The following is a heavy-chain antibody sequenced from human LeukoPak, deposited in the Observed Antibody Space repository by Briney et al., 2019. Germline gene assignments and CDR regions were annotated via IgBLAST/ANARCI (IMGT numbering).Heavy chain of an antibody. J-gene: IGHJ4*02. CDR2: IYYTGGT. V-gene: IGHV4-59*12. CDR1: GASISPDY. Sequence: PSETLSLTCTVSGASISPDYWSWIRQPPGKGLEFIGYIYYTGGTNYNPSLKSRVTISVDTSKNQFSLKLSSVTAADTAVYYCARGPHIYDYVWGSYRYGSLYDYWGQGTLVTVSS. CDR3: ARGPHIYDYVWGSYRYGSLYDY. D-gene: IGHD3-16*02.